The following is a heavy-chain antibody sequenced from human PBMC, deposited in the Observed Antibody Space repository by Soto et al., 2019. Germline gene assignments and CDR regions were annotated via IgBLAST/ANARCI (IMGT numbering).Heavy chain of an antibody. CDR3: AREGV. Sequence: EVQLVESGGGLVQPGGSLRLSCAASGFTFSGYWMSWVRQAPGKGLEWVANIKQDGSEQFYVDSVKGRFTISRDNAKIPLYHQMNSLTAEDTAVYYCAREGVWGQGTTVTVSS. CDR1: GFTFSGYW. V-gene: IGHV3-7*05. J-gene: IGHJ6*02. CDR2: IKQDGSEQ.